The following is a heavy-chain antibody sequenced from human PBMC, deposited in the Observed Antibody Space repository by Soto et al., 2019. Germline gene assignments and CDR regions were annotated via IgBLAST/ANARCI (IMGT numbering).Heavy chain of an antibody. CDR2: TTYDGGIK. J-gene: IGHJ6*02. D-gene: IGHD1-1*01. CDR1: GFSFSSSG. CDR3: AGALENPYFYYGLNV. Sequence: LRLSCAASGFSFSSSGMEWVRLAPGKGLEWVAATTYDGGIKHYVDSVKGRFTISRDNSKNTLYLQMNSLRVEDTATYYCAGALENPYFYYGLNVWVQGTTVTVSS. V-gene: IGHV3-30*03.